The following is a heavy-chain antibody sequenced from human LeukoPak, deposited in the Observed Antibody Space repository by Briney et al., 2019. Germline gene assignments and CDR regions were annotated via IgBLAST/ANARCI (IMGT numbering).Heavy chain of an antibody. CDR3: ARLVPRRGTAADAVIPLSAYHPFQMDF. J-gene: IGHJ4*02. CDR1: GYLLSMHW. Sequence: APGKVSCKTSGYLLSMHWMHWVRQAPGQGLEWRGIWDPSRGSANYAQKFRGRVSMTGDVSTNTVYMERGGLASDDTGIYFCARLVPRRGTAADAVIPLSAYHPFQMDFWGQGTPVTVSS. V-gene: IGHV1-46*01. D-gene: IGHD1-14*01. CDR2: WDPSRGSA.